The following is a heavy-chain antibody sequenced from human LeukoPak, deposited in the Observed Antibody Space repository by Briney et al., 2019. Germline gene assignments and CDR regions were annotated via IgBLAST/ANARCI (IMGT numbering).Heavy chain of an antibody. V-gene: IGHV4-59*08. J-gene: IGHJ4*02. Sequence: SETLSLTCTVSGGSISNSYWSWVRQPPGKGLEWIGHIYSSGSTTYSPSLKSRVTMSVDTSKNQFSLKLTSVTAADTAVYYCARHRSDGTYPLDYWGQGTLVTVSS. D-gene: IGHD1-26*01. CDR3: ARHRSDGTYPLDY. CDR1: GGSISNSY. CDR2: IYSSGST.